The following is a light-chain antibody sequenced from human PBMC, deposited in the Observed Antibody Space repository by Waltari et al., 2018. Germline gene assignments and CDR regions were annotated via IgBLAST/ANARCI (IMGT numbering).Light chain of an antibody. V-gene: IGLV2-23*02. Sequence: QSALTQPASVSGSPGQSITISCSGPNIDVGGYDYVSWYQHHPGKAPKLIIYDVTKGPSGVSNRFSGSKSGNTASLTISGLQAEDEADYYCSSYAGGNNLLFGGGTKVTVL. J-gene: IGLJ2*01. CDR2: DVT. CDR3: SSYAGGNNLL. CDR1: NIDVGGYDY.